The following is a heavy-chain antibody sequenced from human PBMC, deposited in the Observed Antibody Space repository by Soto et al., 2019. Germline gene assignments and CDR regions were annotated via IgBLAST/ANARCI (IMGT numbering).Heavy chain of an antibody. J-gene: IGHJ6*03. CDR1: GGSISSYY. V-gene: IGHV4-59*01. CDR2: IYYSGST. Sequence: ETLSLTCTVSGGSISSYYWSWIRQPPGKGLEWIGYIYYSGSTNYNPSLKSRVTISVDTSKNQFSLKLSSVTAADTAVYYCARVGLPRIAAPPLYYYYMDVWGKGTTVTVSS. D-gene: IGHD6-6*01. CDR3: ARVGLPRIAAPPLYYYYMDV.